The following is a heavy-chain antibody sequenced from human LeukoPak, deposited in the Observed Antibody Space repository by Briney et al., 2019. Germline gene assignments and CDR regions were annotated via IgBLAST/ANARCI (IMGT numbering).Heavy chain of an antibody. CDR1: GGSISSSY. CDR3: AKVAEAGGFGY. D-gene: IGHD6-13*01. J-gene: IGHJ4*02. Sequence: SETLSLTCTVSGGSISSSYWSWIRQPAGKGLEWIGRIYTTGSTNYNPSLKSRVTMSVDTSKNQFSLKLSSVTAADTAVYYCAKVAEAGGFGYWGQGTLVTVSS. CDR2: IYTTGST. V-gene: IGHV4-4*07.